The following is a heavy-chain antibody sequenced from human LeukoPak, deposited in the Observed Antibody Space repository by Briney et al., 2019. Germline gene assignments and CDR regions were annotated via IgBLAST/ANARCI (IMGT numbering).Heavy chain of an antibody. D-gene: IGHD3-10*01. CDR1: GFSINGYY. CDR3: AKGLGEMFSYGSGSYRGTGAVDI. Sequence: SETLSLTCTVSGFSINGYYWSWIRQPPGKGLEWIGYVYYSGSTNYNPSLKSRLIISVDTSKNQFFLKLSSVTAADTAVYYCAKGLGEMFSYGSGSYRGTGAVDIWGQGTMVTVSS. V-gene: IGHV4-59*12. J-gene: IGHJ3*02. CDR2: VYYSGST.